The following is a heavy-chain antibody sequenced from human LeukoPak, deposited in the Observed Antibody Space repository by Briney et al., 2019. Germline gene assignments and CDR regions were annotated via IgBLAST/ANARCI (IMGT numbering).Heavy chain of an antibody. D-gene: IGHD2-15*01. CDR3: ARYREYCSGGSCQGYYYGMDV. J-gene: IGHJ6*04. CDR2: IYYSGST. Sequence: SETLSLTCTVSGGSISSGDYYWSWNRQPPGKGLEWIGYIYYSGSTYYNPSLKSRVTISVDTSKNQFSLKLSSVTAADTAVYYCARYREYCSGGSCQGYYYGMDVWGKGTTVTVSS. V-gene: IGHV4-30-4*01. CDR1: GGSISSGDYY.